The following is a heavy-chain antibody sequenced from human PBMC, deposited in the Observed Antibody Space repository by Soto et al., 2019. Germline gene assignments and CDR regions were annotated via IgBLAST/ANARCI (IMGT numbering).Heavy chain of an antibody. D-gene: IGHD1-1*01. CDR3: TRGPRSTSTGTGAF. CDR1: GFTFSMYW. Sequence: GGSLRLSCAASGFTFSMYWMHWVRQVPGKGPEWVSRINDDGISTNYADSVKGRFTISRDNAKNTLYLQMNALRVEDTAVYYCTRGPRSTSTGTGAFWGQGTLVTSPQ. CDR2: INDDGIST. V-gene: IGHV3-74*01. J-gene: IGHJ4*02.